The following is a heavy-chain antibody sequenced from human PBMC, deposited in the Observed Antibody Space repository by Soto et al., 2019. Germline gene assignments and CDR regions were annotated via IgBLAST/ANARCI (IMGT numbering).Heavy chain of an antibody. Sequence: QVQLVQSGAEVKKPGASVKVSCKASGYTFTSYAMHWVRQAPGQRLEWMGWINAGNGNTKYSQKFQGRVTITRDTSASTAYMELSSLRSEDTAVCYCARDPYDRGWFDPWGQGTLVTVSS. CDR2: INAGNGNT. J-gene: IGHJ5*02. CDR3: ARDPYDRGWFDP. CDR1: GYTFTSYA. V-gene: IGHV1-3*01. D-gene: IGHD2-8*01.